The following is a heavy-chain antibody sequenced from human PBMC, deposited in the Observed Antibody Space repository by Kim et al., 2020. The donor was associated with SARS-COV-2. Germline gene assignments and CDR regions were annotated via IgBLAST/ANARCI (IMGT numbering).Heavy chain of an antibody. CDR1: GYTFTTYA. V-gene: IGHV1-3*01. CDR3: AREGGCSGRTHDGMDV. D-gene: IGHD3-10*02. J-gene: IGHJ6*02. Sequence: ASVKVSCKTSGYTFTTYAMHWVRQAPGQRLEWMGWINCGSGNTKYSQRFQDRITITRDTSASSAYMELSSLRSEDTAVYYCAREGGCSGRTHDGMDVWG. CDR2: INCGSGNT.